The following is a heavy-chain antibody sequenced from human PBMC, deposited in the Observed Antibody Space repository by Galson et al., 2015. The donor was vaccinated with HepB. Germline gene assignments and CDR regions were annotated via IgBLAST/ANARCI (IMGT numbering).Heavy chain of an antibody. J-gene: IGHJ5*02. CDR1: GGTFSTYG. Sequence: SVKVSCKASGGTFSTYGINWVRQAPGQGPEWMGGIIPMFSTINYAQKFQGRVTITADESTSTAYMELSSLRSEDTAVYYCAKGWTVGYCSGGRCSHWFDPWGQGTLVTVSS. V-gene: IGHV1-69*13. D-gene: IGHD2-15*01. CDR3: AKGWTVGYCSGGRCSHWFDP. CDR2: IIPMFSTI.